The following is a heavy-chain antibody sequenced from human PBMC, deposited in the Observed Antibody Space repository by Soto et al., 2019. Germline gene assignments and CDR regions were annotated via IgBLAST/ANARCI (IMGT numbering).Heavy chain of an antibody. J-gene: IGHJ6*02. D-gene: IGHD2-21*02. CDR2: ISPYTGNT. CDR3: AIEKGNAVTGTYCYYGMDP. V-gene: IGHV1-18*04. Sequence: QVQLVQSGAEVKRPGASLKVSCKASGYTFTSYGINWVRQAPGQGLEWMGWISPYTGNTNYAQEFQARVTMTADTSTSTAYMELRRLTSDDTAVYYCAIEKGNAVTGTYCYYGMDPWGQGTTVTVSS. CDR1: GYTFTSYG.